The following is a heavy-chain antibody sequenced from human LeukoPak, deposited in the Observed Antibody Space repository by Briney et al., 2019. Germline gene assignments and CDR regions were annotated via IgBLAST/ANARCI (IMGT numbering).Heavy chain of an antibody. CDR1: GFTFSSYS. CDR3: ARDLWGIVGVRGHAFDI. D-gene: IGHD1-26*01. CDR2: IYSGGST. J-gene: IGHJ3*02. V-gene: IGHV3-53*01. Sequence: GGSLRLSCAASGFTFSSYSMSWVRQAPGKGLEWVSVIYSGGSTYYADSAKGRFTISRDNSKNTLYLQMNSLRAEDTAVYYCARDLWGIVGVRGHAFDIWGQGTMVTVSS.